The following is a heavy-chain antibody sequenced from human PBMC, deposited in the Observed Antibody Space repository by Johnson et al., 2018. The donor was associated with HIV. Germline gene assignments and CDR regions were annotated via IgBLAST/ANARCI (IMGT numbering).Heavy chain of an antibody. Sequence: VQLVESGGGVVQPGRSLRLSCEASGFTVSSNYMSWVRQAPGKGLEWVSVIYSGGSTYYADSVKGRFTISRDNTKNSLYLQMNSLRAEDTAVYYCARDRVLVAYASLDAFDLWGQGTIVTVSS. CDR2: IYSGGST. CDR3: ARDRVLVAYASLDAFDL. J-gene: IGHJ3*01. D-gene: IGHD2-8*02. CDR1: GFTVSSNY. V-gene: IGHV3-53*01.